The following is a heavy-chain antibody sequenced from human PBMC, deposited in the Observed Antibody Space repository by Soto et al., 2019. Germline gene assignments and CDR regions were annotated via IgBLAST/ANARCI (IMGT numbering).Heavy chain of an antibody. CDR1: GNTFTSYD. Sequence: QVQLVQSGAEVKKPGASVKVSCKASGNTFTSYDINWVRQATGQGLEYLGWMNPNSGNTAYVQKFQGRVTMTWDTSITTAYMELSSLRSEDTAVYFCARGVKYGAYSRWFDPWGQGTLVTVYS. CDR3: ARGVKYGAYSRWFDP. V-gene: IGHV1-8*01. J-gene: IGHJ5*02. D-gene: IGHD4-17*01. CDR2: MNPNSGNT.